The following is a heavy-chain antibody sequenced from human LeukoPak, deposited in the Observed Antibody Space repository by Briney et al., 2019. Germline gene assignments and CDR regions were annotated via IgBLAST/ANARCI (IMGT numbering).Heavy chain of an antibody. Sequence: GGSLRLSCAASGFTFSGSAIHWVRQASGKGLEWVGRIRSKANSYATEYAASVKGRFTISRDDPEKTVYLQMNSLKIEDTAVYYCTRMGSGRSVDYWGQGTLVTVSS. CDR3: TRMGSGRSVDY. J-gene: IGHJ4*02. V-gene: IGHV3-73*01. D-gene: IGHD1-26*01. CDR2: IRSKANSYAT. CDR1: GFTFSGSA.